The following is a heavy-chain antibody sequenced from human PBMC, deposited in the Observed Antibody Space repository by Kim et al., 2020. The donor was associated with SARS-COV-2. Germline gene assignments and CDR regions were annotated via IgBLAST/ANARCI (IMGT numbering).Heavy chain of an antibody. J-gene: IGHJ3*02. V-gene: IGHV4-34*01. CDR3: ARAAYYYDSSGYGAFDI. Sequence: SETLSLTCAVYGGSFSGYYWSWIRQPPGKGLEWIGEINHSGSTNYNPSIKSRVTISVDTSKNQFSLKLSSVTAADTAVYYCARAAYYYDSSGYGAFDIWGQGTMVTVSS. CDR2: INHSGST. CDR1: GGSFSGYY. D-gene: IGHD3-22*01.